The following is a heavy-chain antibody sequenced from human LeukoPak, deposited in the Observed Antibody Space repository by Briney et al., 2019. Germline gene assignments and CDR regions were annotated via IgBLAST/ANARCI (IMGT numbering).Heavy chain of an antibody. J-gene: IGHJ4*02. CDR2: INPNSGGT. CDR1: GYTFTGYY. V-gene: IGHV1-2*02. D-gene: IGHD3-3*01. CDR3: ARDDITIFGVVSLDY. Sequence: ASVKVSCKASGYTFTGYYMHWVRQAPGQGLEWMGWINPNSGGTNYAQKFQGRVTMTRDTSISTAYMELSRLRSDDTAVYYCARDDITIFGVVSLDYWGQGTLVTVSS.